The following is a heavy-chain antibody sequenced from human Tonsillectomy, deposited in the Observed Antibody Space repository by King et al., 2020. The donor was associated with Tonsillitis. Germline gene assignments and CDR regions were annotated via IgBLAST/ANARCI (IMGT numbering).Heavy chain of an antibody. Sequence: VTLKESGPALVKPPQTLTLTCTFSGFSLSTSGMCVSWIRQPPGKALEWLARIDWDDDKYYSTSLKTRLTISKDTSKNQVVLTMTNMDPVDTATYYCARLTGDYGDYGRYYYYMDVWGTGTTVAVSS. J-gene: IGHJ6*03. CDR1: GFSLSTSGMC. CDR3: ARLTGDYGDYGRYYYYMDV. D-gene: IGHD4-17*01. CDR2: IDWDDDK. V-gene: IGHV2-70*11.